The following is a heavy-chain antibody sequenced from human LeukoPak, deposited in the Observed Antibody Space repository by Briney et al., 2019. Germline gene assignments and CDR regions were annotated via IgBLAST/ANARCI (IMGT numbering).Heavy chain of an antibody. Sequence: ASETLSLTCTVSGGSISSSSYYWGWIRQPPGKGLEWIGSIYHSGSTYYNPSLKSLVTISVDTSKNQFSLKLSSVTAADTAMYYCARQRGNSAGPFDYWGQGTLVTVSS. CDR1: GGSISSSSYY. CDR3: ARQRGNSAGPFDY. D-gene: IGHD1/OR15-1a*01. CDR2: IYHSGST. J-gene: IGHJ4*02. V-gene: IGHV4-39*01.